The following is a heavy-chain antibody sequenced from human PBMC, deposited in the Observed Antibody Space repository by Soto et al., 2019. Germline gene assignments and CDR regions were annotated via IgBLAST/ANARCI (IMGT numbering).Heavy chain of an antibody. CDR3: ARLVLEDYNGSWSYYESWFDP. CDR1: GYSFTSYW. CDR2: IYPGDSDT. V-gene: IGHV5-51*01. J-gene: IGHJ5*02. Sequence: GESLKISCKGSGYSFTSYWIGWVRQMPGKGLEWMGIIYPGDSDTRYSPSFQGQVTISADKSISTAYLQWSSLKASDPSMYYCARLVLEDYNGSWSYYESWFDPWGQGTLVTVSS. D-gene: IGHD3-10*01.